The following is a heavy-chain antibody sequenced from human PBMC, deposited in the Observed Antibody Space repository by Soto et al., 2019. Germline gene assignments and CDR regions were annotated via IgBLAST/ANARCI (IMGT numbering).Heavy chain of an antibody. D-gene: IGHD3-22*01. CDR1: GYSISSGYY. J-gene: IGHJ5*02. V-gene: IGHV4-38-2*01. Sequence: SLSCAESGYSISSGYYWGWLRQPPGKGLEWIGSIYHSGSTYYNPSLNSRVTLSIDMTNNHVSLILNSVTAADTAVYYCARVGPWVPYYYDSSPYTFENWFDPWGQGTLVTVSS. CDR3: ARVGPWVPYYYDSSPYTFENWFDP. CDR2: IYHSGST.